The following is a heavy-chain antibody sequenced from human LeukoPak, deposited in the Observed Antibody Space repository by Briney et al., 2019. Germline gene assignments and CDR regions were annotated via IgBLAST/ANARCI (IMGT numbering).Heavy chain of an antibody. Sequence: SETLSLTCTDSGGSISSSSYYWGWIRQPPGKGLEWIGSIYYSGSTYYNPSLKSRVTISVDTSKNQSSLKLSSVTAADTAVYYCARVRTMTGLHFDYWGQGTLVTVSS. CDR3: ARVRTMTGLHFDY. J-gene: IGHJ4*02. CDR1: GGSISSSSYY. V-gene: IGHV4-39*07. CDR2: IYYSGST. D-gene: IGHD3-22*01.